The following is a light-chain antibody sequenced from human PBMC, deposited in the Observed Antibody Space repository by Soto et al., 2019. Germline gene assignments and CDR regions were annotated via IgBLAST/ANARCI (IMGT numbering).Light chain of an antibody. Sequence: QSVLTQPPSVSGAPGQRVTISCTGSSSNIGAGYDVHWYQQLPGTAPKLLIYGNSNRPSGVPERFSGSNSGTSASLGITGLQGEDEADYYFQSYDSILSGWVFGGGTKLTVL. V-gene: IGLV1-40*01. J-gene: IGLJ3*02. CDR1: SSNIGAGYD. CDR2: GNS. CDR3: QSYDSILSGWV.